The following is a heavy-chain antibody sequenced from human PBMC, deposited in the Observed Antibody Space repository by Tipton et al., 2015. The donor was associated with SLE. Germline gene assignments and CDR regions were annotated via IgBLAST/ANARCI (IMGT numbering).Heavy chain of an antibody. D-gene: IGHD4-17*01. CDR3: ARDGYGAQRDAFDI. J-gene: IGHJ3*02. Sequence: QLVQSGAEVKKTGSSVKVSCKASGYTFTYRYLHWVRQAPGQALEWMGWISAYTGNTNYAQKFQGRVTMTTDTSTSTAYMELGSLRSDDTAVYYCARDGYGAQRDAFDIWGQGTLVTVSS. CDR2: ISAYTGNT. CDR1: GYTFTYRY. V-gene: IGHV1-18*04.